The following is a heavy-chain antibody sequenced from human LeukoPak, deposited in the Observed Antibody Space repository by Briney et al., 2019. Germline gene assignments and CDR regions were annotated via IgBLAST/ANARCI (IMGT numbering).Heavy chain of an antibody. CDR1: GFTFSSYE. CDR3: ARDYYDSSGYLNFDY. CDR2: ISSSGSTI. V-gene: IGHV3-48*03. Sequence: PGGSLRLSCAASGFTFSSYEMNWVRQAPGKGLEWVSYISSSGSTIYYADSVKGRFTISRDKAKNSLYLQMNSLRAEDTAVYYCARDYYDSSGYLNFDYWGQGTLVTVSS. D-gene: IGHD3-22*01. J-gene: IGHJ4*02.